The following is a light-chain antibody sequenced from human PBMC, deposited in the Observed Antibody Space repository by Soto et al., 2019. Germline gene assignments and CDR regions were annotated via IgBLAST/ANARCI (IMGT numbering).Light chain of an antibody. CDR3: QQYGSSPQT. Sequence: EIVLTQPPGTLSFSPGERATLSCRASQSVSSSYLAWYQQKPGQAPRLLIYGASSRATGIPDRFSGSGSGTDFTLTISRLEPEDFAVFYCQQYGSSPQTFGQGTKVDIK. J-gene: IGKJ1*01. CDR1: QSVSSSY. V-gene: IGKV3-20*01. CDR2: GAS.